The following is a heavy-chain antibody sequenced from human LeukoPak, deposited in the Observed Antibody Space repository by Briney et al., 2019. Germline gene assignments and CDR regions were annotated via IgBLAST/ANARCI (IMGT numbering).Heavy chain of an antibody. Sequence: SETLSLTCAVSGYSIASGYYWGWIRQPPGKGLEWIGSISYSGNIYYNPSLKRRVTISTDTSKNQFSLKLSSVTAADTAVYYCARGSSWLLPGSPYYFDYWSQGTLVTVSS. J-gene: IGHJ4*02. CDR2: ISYSGNI. D-gene: IGHD3-22*01. V-gene: IGHV4-38-2*01. CDR3: ARGSSWLLPGSPYYFDY. CDR1: GYSIASGYY.